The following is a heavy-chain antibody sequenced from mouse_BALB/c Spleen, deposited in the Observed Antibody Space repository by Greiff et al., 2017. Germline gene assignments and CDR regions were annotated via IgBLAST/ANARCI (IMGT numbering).Heavy chain of an antibody. J-gene: IGHJ4*01. D-gene: IGHD2-1*01. CDR2: INPYYGST. CDR3: ARRGNYEMDY. Sequence: VQLQQTGPELVKPGASVKISCKASGYSFTDYIMLWVKQSHGKSLEWIGNINPYYGSTSYNLKFKGKATLTVDKSSSTAYMQLNSLTSEDSAVYYCARRGNYEMDYWGQGTSVTVSS. V-gene: IGHV1-39*01. CDR1: GYSFTDYI.